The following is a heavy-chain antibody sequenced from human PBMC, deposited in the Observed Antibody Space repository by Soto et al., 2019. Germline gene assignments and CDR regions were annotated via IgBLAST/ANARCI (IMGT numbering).Heavy chain of an antibody. CDR3: AALGYCSGGSCQRNASDY. Sequence: GASVKVSCKASGFTVTSSAMQWVRQARGQRLEWIGWIVVGSGNTNYAQKFQERVTITRDMSTSTAYMELSSLRSEDTAVYYCAALGYCSGGSCQRNASDYWGQGTLVTVSS. CDR2: IVVGSGNT. D-gene: IGHD2-15*01. J-gene: IGHJ4*02. CDR1: GFTVTSSA. V-gene: IGHV1-58*02.